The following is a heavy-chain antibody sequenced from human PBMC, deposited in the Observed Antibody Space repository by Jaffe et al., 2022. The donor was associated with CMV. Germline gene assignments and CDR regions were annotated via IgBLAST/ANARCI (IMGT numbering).Heavy chain of an antibody. CDR1: GFTFSSYG. CDR2: ISYDGSNK. Sequence: QVQLVESGGGVVQPGRSLRLSCAASGFTFSSYGMHWVRQAPGKGLEWVAVISYDGSNKYYADSVKGRFTISRDNSKNTLYLQMNSLRAEDTAVYYCAKDGGIAVAGGYFDLWGRGTLVTVSS. D-gene: IGHD6-19*01. J-gene: IGHJ2*01. V-gene: IGHV3-30*18. CDR3: AKDGGIAVAGGYFDL.